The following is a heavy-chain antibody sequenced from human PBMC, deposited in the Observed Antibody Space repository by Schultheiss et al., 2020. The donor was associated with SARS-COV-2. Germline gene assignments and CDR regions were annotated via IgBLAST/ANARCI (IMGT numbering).Heavy chain of an antibody. V-gene: IGHV4-34*01. CDR2: VNHSGNT. J-gene: IGHJ4*02. CDR3: ARQVVLMVYAVGFDY. D-gene: IGHD2-8*01. Sequence: SETLSLTCAVYGGSSSAFYWTWIRQPPGKGLEWIGEVNHSGNTTYNPSLKSRVIISIDTSKNQFSLKLSSVTAADTAVYYCARQVVLMVYAVGFDYWGQGTLVTVSS. CDR1: GGSSSAFY.